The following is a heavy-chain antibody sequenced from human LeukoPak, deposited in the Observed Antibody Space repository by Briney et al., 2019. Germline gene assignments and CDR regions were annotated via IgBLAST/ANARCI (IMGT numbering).Heavy chain of an antibody. D-gene: IGHD3-10*01. CDR3: ARVGWFGELLSPFDY. Sequence: GGSLRLSCAASGFTFSSYWMHWVRQAPGKGLAWVSRINSDGSSTSYADSVKGRFTISRDNAKNTLYLQMNSLRAEDTAVYYCARVGWFGELLSPFDYWGQGTLVTVSS. J-gene: IGHJ4*02. CDR2: INSDGSST. V-gene: IGHV3-74*01. CDR1: GFTFSSYW.